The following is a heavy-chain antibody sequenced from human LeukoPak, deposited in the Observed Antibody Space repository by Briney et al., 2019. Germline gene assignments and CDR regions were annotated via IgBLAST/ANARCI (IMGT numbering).Heavy chain of an antibody. D-gene: IGHD3-10*01. Sequence: PGGSLRLSCAASGFTFSNAWMSWVRQAPGKGLEWVGRIKSKTDGGTTDYAAPVKGRFTISRDDSKNTLYLQMNSLKTEDTAAYYCTWYYDYYYYMDVWGKGTTVTISS. CDR2: IKSKTDGGTT. CDR1: GFTFSNAW. CDR3: TWYYDYYYYMDV. V-gene: IGHV3-15*01. J-gene: IGHJ6*03.